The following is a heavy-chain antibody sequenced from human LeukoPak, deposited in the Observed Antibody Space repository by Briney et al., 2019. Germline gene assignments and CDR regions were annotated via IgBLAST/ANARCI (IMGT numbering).Heavy chain of an antibody. CDR1: GFTVSSNY. J-gene: IGHJ1*01. Sequence: GGSLRLSCAASGFTVSSNYMSWVRQAPGKGLEWVSSISGSGYSTYYADSVKGRFTISRDNSKNTLYLQMNSLRAEDTAVHYCARDLTSSSTAYFQHWGQGTLVTVSS. CDR3: ARDLTSSSTAYFQH. CDR2: ISGSGYST. V-gene: IGHV3-53*01. D-gene: IGHD6-6*01.